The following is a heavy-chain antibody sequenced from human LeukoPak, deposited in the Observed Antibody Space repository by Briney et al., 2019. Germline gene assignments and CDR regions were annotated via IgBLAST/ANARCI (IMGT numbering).Heavy chain of an antibody. J-gene: IGHJ1*01. Sequence: PGGSLRLSCAASGFTFSSCSMNWVRQAPGKGLEGVSYISSSSSTIYYADSVKGRFTISRDNAKNSLYLQMNSLRAEDTAVYYCARVKGELLSLTPEYFQHWGQGTLVTVPS. CDR3: ARVKGELLSLTPEYFQH. D-gene: IGHD3-10*01. CDR1: GFTFSSCS. CDR2: ISSSSSTI. V-gene: IGHV3-48*04.